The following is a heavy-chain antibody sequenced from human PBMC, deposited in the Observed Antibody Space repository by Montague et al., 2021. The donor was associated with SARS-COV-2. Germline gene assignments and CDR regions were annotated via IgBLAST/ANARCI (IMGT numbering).Heavy chain of an antibody. Sequence: SETLSLTCTVSGFSIGSGDYWGWIRPPPGKGLEWIGSIYHSGTTYYHPSLQRRLTMPIDTNTHQFSLRHSSVAAADTAYCFCVREKAGGLRNVFDIWGQGTTVTVSS. J-gene: IGHJ3*02. CDR2: IYHSGTT. CDR3: VREKAGGLRNVFDI. V-gene: IGHV4-38-2*02. CDR1: GFSIGSGDY.